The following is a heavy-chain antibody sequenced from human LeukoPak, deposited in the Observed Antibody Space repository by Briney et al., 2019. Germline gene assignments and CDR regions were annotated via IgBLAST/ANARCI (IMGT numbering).Heavy chain of an antibody. V-gene: IGHV3-33*05. J-gene: IGHJ5*02. CDR3: AKDRGMRQIWNWFAP. CDR1: GFSFSNFG. CDR2: ISFDGNSK. Sequence: PGRSLRLSCVVSGFSFSNFGMHWVRQAPGKGLEWVAVISFDGNSKEYGDSVRGRFTISRDNSRNTLYLQMNSLRAEDTAVYYCAKDRGMRQIWNWFAPFGQGTLVTVSS.